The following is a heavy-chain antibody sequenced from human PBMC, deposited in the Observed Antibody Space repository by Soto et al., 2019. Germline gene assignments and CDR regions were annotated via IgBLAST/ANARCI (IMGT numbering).Heavy chain of an antibody. CDR2: ISGSGGST. CDR3: AKVCSWYGRYYYGMYF. CDR1: GFTSSSYA. Sequence: GGSLRLSCAASGFTSSSYAMSWVRQAPGKGLEWVSAISGSGGSTYYADSVKGRFTISRDNSKNTLYLQMNSLRAEDTAVYYCAKVCSWYGRYYYGMYFWGQGTSVTVSS. D-gene: IGHD6-13*01. J-gene: IGHJ6*02. V-gene: IGHV3-23*01.